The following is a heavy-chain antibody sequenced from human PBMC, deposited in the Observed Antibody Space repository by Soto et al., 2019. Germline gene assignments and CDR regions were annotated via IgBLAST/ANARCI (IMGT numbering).Heavy chain of an antibody. V-gene: IGHV3-30*18. CDR3: AKDLLGPGRAYGMDV. CDR2: ISDVGSNK. J-gene: IGHJ6*02. Sequence: QVQLVESGGGVVRPGRSLRLSCAASGFTFSSLGMHWVRRAPGKGLEGVAVISDVGSNKYYADSWKGRFTISRDNSKNTLYLQMNTLRAEDTAVYYCAKDLLGPGRAYGMDVWGQGTTVTVSS. CDR1: GFTFSSLG. D-gene: IGHD7-27*01.